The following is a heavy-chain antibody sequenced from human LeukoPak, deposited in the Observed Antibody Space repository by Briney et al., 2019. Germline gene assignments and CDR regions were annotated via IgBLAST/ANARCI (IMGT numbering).Heavy chain of an antibody. CDR2: TNSDGSAT. V-gene: IGHV3-74*01. D-gene: IGHD3-9*01. CDR3: VRVDDIYAFDI. Sequence: GGSLRLSCAASGFTFSSYWMYWVRQAPGKGLVWVSRTNSDGSATNYADSVKGRFTISRDNAKNTLYLQMNSLRAEDTAVYYCVRVDDIYAFDIWGQGTMVIVSS. CDR1: GFTFSSYW. J-gene: IGHJ3*02.